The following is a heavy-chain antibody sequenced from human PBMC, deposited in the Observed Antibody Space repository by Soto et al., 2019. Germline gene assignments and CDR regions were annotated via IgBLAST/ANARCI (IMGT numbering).Heavy chain of an antibody. CDR1: GFSFSGSA. Sequence: HPGGSLRLSCAASGFSFSGSAMHWVRQASGKGLQWVGRIRIKADNYATAYAASVKGRFTISRDDSKNTAYLQVNSLKTEDTAVYYCTTGSSWFYYGMDVWGQGTTVTVSS. CDR3: TTGSSWFYYGMDV. J-gene: IGHJ6*02. CDR2: IRIKADNYAT. D-gene: IGHD6-13*01. V-gene: IGHV3-73*01.